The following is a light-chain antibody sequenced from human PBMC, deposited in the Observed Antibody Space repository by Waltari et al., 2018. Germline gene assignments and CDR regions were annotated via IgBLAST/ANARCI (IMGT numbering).Light chain of an antibody. CDR2: GAS. CDR1: QSISSN. Sequence: EIVMTQSPATLSVSPGERATLSCRASQSISSNLAWYQQKPGQAPRHLIYGASTRATGITARFSGSGSGTEFTLTISSLQSEDFAVYYCQQYNDWPRTFGQGTKVEIK. V-gene: IGKV3-15*01. CDR3: QQYNDWPRT. J-gene: IGKJ1*01.